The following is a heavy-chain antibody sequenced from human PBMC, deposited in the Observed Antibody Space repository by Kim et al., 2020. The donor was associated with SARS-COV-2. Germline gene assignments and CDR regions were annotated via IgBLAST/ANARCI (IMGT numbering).Heavy chain of an antibody. J-gene: IGHJ4*02. V-gene: IGHV4-31*03. Sequence: SETLSLTCTVSGGSISSGGYYWSWIRQHPGKGLEWIGYIYYSGSTYYNRSLKSRVTISVDTSKNQFSLKLSSVTAADTAVYYCARAPITMIVVVTAFDYCGQRTLVTVSS. CDR1: GGSISSGGYY. CDR3: ARAPITMIVVVTAFDY. CDR2: IYYSGST. D-gene: IGHD3-22*01.